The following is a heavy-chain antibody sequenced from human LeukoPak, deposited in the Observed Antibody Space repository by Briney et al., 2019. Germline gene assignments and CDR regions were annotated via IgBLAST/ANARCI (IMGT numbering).Heavy chain of an antibody. CDR3: LRGYYDSNRYFDFDY. CDR2: MSYDESNR. J-gene: IGHJ4*02. Sequence: SCKASGGTFSSYAMHWVRQAPGKGLEWVAVMSYDESNRYYADSVKGRFTISRDTSKNTLYLQMNSLRAEDTAVYYCLRGYYDSNRYFDFDYWGRGTLVTVSS. V-gene: IGHV3-30-3*01. CDR1: GGTFSSYA. D-gene: IGHD3-22*01.